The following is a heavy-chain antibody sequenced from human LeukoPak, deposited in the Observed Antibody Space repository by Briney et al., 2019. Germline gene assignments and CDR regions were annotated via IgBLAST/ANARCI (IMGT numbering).Heavy chain of an antibody. J-gene: IGHJ5*02. V-gene: IGHV3-7*03. D-gene: IGHD1-14*01. CDR2: IKQERSEK. CDR3: ARDPRSAGRYNWFDP. CDR1: GFTFSNYW. Sequence: GGSLRLSCGALGFTFSNYWMAWVRQSPAKGLEWVANIKQERSEKYYVNSVKGRFTISRDNDKNSLFLEMNSLRAEDTAVYYCARDPRSAGRYNWFDPWGQGTLVTVSS.